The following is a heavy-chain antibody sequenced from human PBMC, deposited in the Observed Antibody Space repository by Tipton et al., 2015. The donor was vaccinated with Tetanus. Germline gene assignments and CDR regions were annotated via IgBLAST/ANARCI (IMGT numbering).Heavy chain of an antibody. CDR2: ISYDGSNK. D-gene: IGHD2-8*01. Sequence: SLRLSCAASGFNLDSYGMHWVRQAPGKGLEWVAFISYDGSNKNYADSVKGRFTISRDNSKNTLYLQMNSLRSEDTAVYYCAKDPFGVPKSLVDYWGHGTLVTVSS. CDR3: AKDPFGVPKSLVDY. J-gene: IGHJ4*01. V-gene: IGHV3-30*18. CDR1: GFNLDSYG.